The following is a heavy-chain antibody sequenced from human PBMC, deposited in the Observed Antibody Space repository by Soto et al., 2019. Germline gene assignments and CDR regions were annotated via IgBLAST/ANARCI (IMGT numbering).Heavy chain of an antibody. Sequence: GGSLRLSCAASGLTFSSYAMSWVRQAPGKGLEWVSAISGSGGSTYYADSVKGRFTISRDNSKNTLYLQMNSLRAEDTAVYYCANIYAGTKPEYFQHWGQGTLVTVSS. D-gene: IGHD1-1*01. V-gene: IGHV3-23*01. CDR2: ISGSGGST. CDR3: ANIYAGTKPEYFQH. CDR1: GLTFSSYA. J-gene: IGHJ1*01.